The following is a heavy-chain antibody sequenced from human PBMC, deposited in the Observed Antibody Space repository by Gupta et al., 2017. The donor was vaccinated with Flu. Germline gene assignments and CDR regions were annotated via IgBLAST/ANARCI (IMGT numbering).Heavy chain of an antibody. CDR2: IYYSGYT. V-gene: IGHV4-39*01. J-gene: IGHJ5*02. CDR1: WSHY. Sequence: WSHYGGWIRHPPGKGLEWIASIYYSGYTYFSPSLKSRVSISVDTSKNQFSLRLNSVTASDTALYYCARQVDRRWFDPWGQGTLVTVSA. CDR3: ARQVDRRWFDP.